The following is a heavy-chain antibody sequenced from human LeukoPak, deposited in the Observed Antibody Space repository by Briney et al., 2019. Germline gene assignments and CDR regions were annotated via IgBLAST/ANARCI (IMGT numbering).Heavy chain of an antibody. J-gene: IGHJ4*02. CDR1: GFTFDDYA. CDR3: ARSTWPEADPHVAAFDY. D-gene: IGHD1-14*01. Sequence: PGRSLRLSCAASGFTFDDYAMHWVRQAPGKGLEWVSGISWNSGSIGYADSVKGRFTISRDNAKNSLYLQMNSLRAEDTAVYYCARSTWPEADPHVAAFDYWGQGTLVTVSS. CDR2: ISWNSGSI. V-gene: IGHV3-9*01.